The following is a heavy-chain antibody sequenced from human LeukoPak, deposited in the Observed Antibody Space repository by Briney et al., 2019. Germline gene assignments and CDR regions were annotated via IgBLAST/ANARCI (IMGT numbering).Heavy chain of an antibody. Sequence: GGSLRLSCAASGSTFSSYDMHWVRQATGKGLEWVSAIGTAGDTYYPGSVKGRFTISRENAKNSLYLQMNSLRAGDTAVYYCARGARGYSGYDPAGAIDYWGQGTLVTVSS. V-gene: IGHV3-13*01. CDR1: GSTFSSYD. CDR3: ARGARGYSGYDPAGAIDY. J-gene: IGHJ4*02. D-gene: IGHD5-12*01. CDR2: IGTAGDT.